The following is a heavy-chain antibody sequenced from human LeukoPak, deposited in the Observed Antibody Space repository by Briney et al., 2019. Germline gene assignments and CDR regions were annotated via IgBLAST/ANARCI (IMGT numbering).Heavy chain of an antibody. CDR2: VAHDEKTI. D-gene: IGHD1-26*01. Sequence: GGSLRLSCAASGFTFSSHGIHWVRQAPGKGLEWVAVVAHDEKTIFYADSLKGRFTVSRDNSKNTVYLQMNSLRDEDTAVYYCAREKQSGGTPFDYWGQGSLVTVSS. CDR3: AREKQSGGTPFDY. CDR1: GFTFSSHG. V-gene: IGHV3-30*03. J-gene: IGHJ4*02.